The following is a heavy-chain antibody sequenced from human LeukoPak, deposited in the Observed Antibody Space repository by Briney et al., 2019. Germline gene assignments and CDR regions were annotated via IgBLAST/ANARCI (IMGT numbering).Heavy chain of an antibody. CDR1: GGSISSSSNY. D-gene: IGHD2-2*01. CDR3: ATAKGSKGSSAEYLHH. V-gene: IGHV4-39*07. CDR2: IYYSGST. J-gene: IGHJ1*01. Sequence: SETLSLTCTVSGGSISSSSNYWGWIRQPPGKGLEWIGSIYYSGSTYYNPSLESRVTISVDTSKNQFSLKLNSVTAADTAVYFCATAKGSKGSSAEYLHHWGQGTLVTVSS.